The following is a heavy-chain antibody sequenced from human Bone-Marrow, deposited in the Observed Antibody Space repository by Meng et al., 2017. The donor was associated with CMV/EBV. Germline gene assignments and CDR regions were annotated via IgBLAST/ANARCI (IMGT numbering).Heavy chain of an antibody. CDR3: AKDLYPYYYDSSGYYTGNYYYGMDV. J-gene: IGHJ6*02. V-gene: IGHV3-9*03. Sequence: GGSLRLSCAASGFIFDDYAMHWVRQAPGKGLEWVSGISWNSGSIGYADSVKGRFTISRDNAKNSLYLQMNSLRAEDMALYYCAKDLYPYYYDSSGYYTGNYYYGMDVWGQGTTVTVSS. CDR1: GFIFDDYA. D-gene: IGHD3-22*01. CDR2: ISWNSGSI.